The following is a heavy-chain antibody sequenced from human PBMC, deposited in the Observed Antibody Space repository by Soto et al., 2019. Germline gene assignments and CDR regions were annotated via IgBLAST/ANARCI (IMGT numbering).Heavy chain of an antibody. D-gene: IGHD4-17*01. CDR3: ARSTFYGDYPPYYFDY. J-gene: IGHJ4*02. V-gene: IGHV1-69*01. CDR1: GGTFSSYA. CDR2: IIPIFGTA. Sequence: QVQLVQSGAEVKKPGSSVKVSCKASGGTFSSYAIRWVRQAPGQGLEWMGGIIPIFGTANYAQKFQGRVTITADESTSTAYMELSSLRSEDTAVYYCARSTFYGDYPPYYFDYWGQGTLVTVSS.